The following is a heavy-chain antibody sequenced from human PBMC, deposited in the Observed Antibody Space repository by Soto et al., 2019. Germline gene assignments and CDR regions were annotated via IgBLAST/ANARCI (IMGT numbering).Heavy chain of an antibody. D-gene: IGHD6-19*01. Sequence: QVRLQESGPGLVKPSGTLSLTCGVSGGSINNGYWWTWVRQPPGKGLEWIGEKHHSGSTNYNLSLKSRVSISLDKSKNQFSLILSSVTAADTAVYYCAYSSGWWRLDVWGQGTTVTVSS. CDR3: AYSSGWWRLDV. V-gene: IGHV4-4*02. J-gene: IGHJ6*02. CDR1: GGSINNGYW. CDR2: KHHSGST.